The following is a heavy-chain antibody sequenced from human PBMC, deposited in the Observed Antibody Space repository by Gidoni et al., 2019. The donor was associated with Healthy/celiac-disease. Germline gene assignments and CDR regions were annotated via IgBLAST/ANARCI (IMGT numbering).Heavy chain of an antibody. CDR2: ISYDGSNK. V-gene: IGHV3-30*04. J-gene: IGHJ4*02. CDR1: GFTFSSYA. Sequence: QVQLVASGGGVVQPGRSLRLSCAASGFTFSSYAMHWVRQAPGKGLEWVAVISYDGSNKYYADSVKGRFTISRDNSKNTLYLQMNSLRAEDTAVYYYARDSGIVATPYFDYWGQGTLVTVSS. CDR3: ARDSGIVATPYFDY. D-gene: IGHD5-12*01.